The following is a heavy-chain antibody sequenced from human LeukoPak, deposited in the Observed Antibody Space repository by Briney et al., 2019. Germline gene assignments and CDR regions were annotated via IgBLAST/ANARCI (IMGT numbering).Heavy chain of an antibody. CDR3: ARQRGWGFGSYFDY. CDR2: IYYSGST. J-gene: IGHJ4*02. D-gene: IGHD7-27*01. CDR1: GRSISSYY. Sequence: SETLSLTCTVSGRSISSYYWSWIRQPPGKGLEWIGYIYYSGSTNYNPSLKSRVTISVDTSKNQFSVKMYSVTAADTAVFYCARQRGWGFGSYFDYWGRGTLVTVSS. V-gene: IGHV4-59*08.